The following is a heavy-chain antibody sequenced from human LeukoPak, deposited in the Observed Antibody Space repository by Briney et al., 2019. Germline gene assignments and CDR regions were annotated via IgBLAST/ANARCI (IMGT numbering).Heavy chain of an antibody. V-gene: IGHV3-11*06. J-gene: IGHJ4*02. D-gene: IGHD2-15*01. Sequence: GGSLRLSCGASGFTFNNYYINWIRQTPGKGMQWISYISGSGNYTKYADFVKGRFIISRDNDKKSLYLQMNNVAVEDTGVYYCARGGPFDYWGQGGLVTVSS. CDR1: GFTFNNYY. CDR3: ARGGPFDY. CDR2: ISGSGNYT.